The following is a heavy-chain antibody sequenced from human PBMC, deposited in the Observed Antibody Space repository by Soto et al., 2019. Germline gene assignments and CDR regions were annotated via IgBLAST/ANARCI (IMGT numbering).Heavy chain of an antibody. D-gene: IGHD1-26*01. J-gene: IGHJ6*02. V-gene: IGHV3-33*01. Sequence: GGSLRLSXAASGFTFSNYGMHWVRQAPGEGLEWVAIIWHDGNNKYYADSVRGRFIISRDNSKNRLYLQMNSLRAEDTAVYYCASDLVGASDSYGLDVWGQGAPVTVSS. CDR1: GFTFSNYG. CDR3: ASDLVGASDSYGLDV. CDR2: IWHDGNNK.